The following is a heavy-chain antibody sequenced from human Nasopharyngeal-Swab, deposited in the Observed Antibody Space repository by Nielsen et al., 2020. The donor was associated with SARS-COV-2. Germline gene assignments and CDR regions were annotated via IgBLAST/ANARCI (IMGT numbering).Heavy chain of an antibody. D-gene: IGHD5/OR15-5a*01. CDR3: ARDPVSGLWFDP. Sequence: SETMSLTCTVSGGSISSYYWSWLRQPPGKGLEWIGYIYYSGSTNYNPSLKSRVTISVDTSKNQFSLMLSSVTAADTAVYYCARDPVSGLWFDPWGQGTLVTVSS. V-gene: IGHV4-59*01. CDR2: IYYSGST. CDR1: GGSISSYY. J-gene: IGHJ5*02.